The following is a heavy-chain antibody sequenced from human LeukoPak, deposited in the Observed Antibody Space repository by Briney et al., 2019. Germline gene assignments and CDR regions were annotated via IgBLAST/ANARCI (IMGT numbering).Heavy chain of an antibody. Sequence: SETLSLTCAVYGGSFSGYYWSWIRLPPGKGLEWIGEINHSGSTNYNPSLKSRVTISVDTSKNQFSLKLSSVTAADTAVYYCARGLLRWLKRGFDYWGQGTLVTVSS. V-gene: IGHV4-34*01. CDR3: ARGLLRWLKRGFDY. CDR2: INHSGST. J-gene: IGHJ4*02. CDR1: GGSFSGYY. D-gene: IGHD4-23*01.